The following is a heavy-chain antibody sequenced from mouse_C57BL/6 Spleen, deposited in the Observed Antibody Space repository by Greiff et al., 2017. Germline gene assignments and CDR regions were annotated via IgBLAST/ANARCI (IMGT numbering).Heavy chain of an antibody. V-gene: IGHV1-61*01. CDR3: ARGYCNYSWFAY. J-gene: IGHJ3*01. CDR1: GYTFTSYW. CDR2: IYPSDSDT. D-gene: IGHD2-10*02. Sequence: QVQLQQSGAELVRPGSSVKLSCKASGYTFTSYWMDWVKQRPGQGLEWIGNIYPSDSDTHYNQKFKDKATLTVDKSSSTAYMQLSSLTSEDSAVYDFARGYCNYSWFAYWGQGTLVTVSA.